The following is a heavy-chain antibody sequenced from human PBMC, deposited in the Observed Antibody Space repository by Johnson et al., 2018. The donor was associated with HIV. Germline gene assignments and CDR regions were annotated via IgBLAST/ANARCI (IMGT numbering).Heavy chain of an antibody. D-gene: IGHD2-21*01. Sequence: QVQLVESGGGVVQPGRSLRLSCAASGFIFNDYYMSWIRQAPGKGLELLSYISTSGGTLYYADSVKDRFTISRDNSKNTLYLQMNSLRVEDTAVYYCASSQGSGEGAFDIWGQGTMVTVSS. CDR2: ISTSGGTL. V-gene: IGHV3-11*01. CDR3: ASSQGSGEGAFDI. J-gene: IGHJ3*02. CDR1: GFIFNDYY.